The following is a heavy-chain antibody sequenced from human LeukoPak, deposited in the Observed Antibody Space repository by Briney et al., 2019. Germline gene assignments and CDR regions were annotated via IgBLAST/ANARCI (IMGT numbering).Heavy chain of an antibody. D-gene: IGHD6-13*01. J-gene: IGHJ4*02. V-gene: IGHV3-21*01. CDR2: ISSSSSYT. Sequence: PGGSLRLSCAASGFTFSSYSMNWVRQAPGKGLGWVSSISSSSSYTYYADSVKGRFTISRDNAKNSLCLQMNSLRAEDTAVYYCARGRSSSWFPCFDYWGQGTLVTVSS. CDR3: ARGRSSSWFPCFDY. CDR1: GFTFSSYS.